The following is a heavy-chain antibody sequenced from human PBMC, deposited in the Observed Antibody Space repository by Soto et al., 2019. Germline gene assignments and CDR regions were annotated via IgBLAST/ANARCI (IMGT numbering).Heavy chain of an antibody. CDR3: ASFNDRFTPDTVLY. CDR2: IYYSGST. CDR1: GDSINRGGSY. J-gene: IGHJ4*02. D-gene: IGHD2-8*01. Sequence: PSETLSLTCTVSGDSINRGGSYWTWIRQHPGKGLEWIGYIYYSGSTYYNPSLKSRVIISVDTSKNQFSLKLTSVTAADTAVYYCASFNDRFTPDTVLYWGQGTLVTVSS. V-gene: IGHV4-31*03.